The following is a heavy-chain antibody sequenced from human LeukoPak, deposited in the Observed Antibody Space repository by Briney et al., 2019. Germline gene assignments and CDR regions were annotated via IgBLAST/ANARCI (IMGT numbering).Heavy chain of an antibody. CDR2: IYYSGSI. J-gene: IGHJ4*02. CDR1: GGSISSSSYY. D-gene: IGHD3-22*01. V-gene: IGHV4-39*01. CDR3: ARLLYDGSGGYYYFDY. Sequence: KASETLSLTCTVSGGSISSSSYYWGWIRQPPGKGLEWIGSIYYSGSIYNNPSLKSRVTISVDTSKNQFSLKLSSVTAADTAVYYCARLLYDGSGGYYYFDYWGQGILVTVSS.